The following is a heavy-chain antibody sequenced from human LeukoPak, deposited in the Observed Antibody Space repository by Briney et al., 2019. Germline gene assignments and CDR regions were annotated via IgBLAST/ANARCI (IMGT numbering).Heavy chain of an antibody. Sequence: GGSLRLSCAASGFSFDDYAMHWVRQAPGKGLEWVSGISWNSGSIGYADSVKGRFTISRDNAKNSLYLQMNSLRAGDMALYYCAKGTTYYYDSSGYPPYDYWGQGTLVTVSS. J-gene: IGHJ4*02. CDR2: ISWNSGSI. D-gene: IGHD3-22*01. CDR3: AKGTTYYYDSSGYPPYDY. CDR1: GFSFDDYA. V-gene: IGHV3-9*03.